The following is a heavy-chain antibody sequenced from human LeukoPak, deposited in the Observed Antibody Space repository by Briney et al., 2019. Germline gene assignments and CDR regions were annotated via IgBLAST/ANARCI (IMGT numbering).Heavy chain of an antibody. CDR1: GGTFSSYA. V-gene: IGHV1-69*05. Sequence: SVKVSCKASGGTFSSYAISWVRQAPGQGLEWMGRIIPIFGTANYAQKFQGRVTITTDESTSTADMELSSLRSEDTAVYYCAKSLADYGDTRYYFDYWGQGTLVTVSS. CDR3: AKSLADYGDTRYYFDY. CDR2: IIPIFGTA. J-gene: IGHJ4*02. D-gene: IGHD4-17*01.